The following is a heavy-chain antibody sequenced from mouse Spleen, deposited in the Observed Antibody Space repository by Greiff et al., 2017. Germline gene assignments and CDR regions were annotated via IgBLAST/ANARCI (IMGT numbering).Heavy chain of an antibody. CDR2: ISYDGSN. V-gene: IGHV3-6*01. Sequence: ESGPGLVKPSQSLSLTCSVTGYSITSGYYWNWIRQFPGNKLEWMGYISYDGSNNYNPSLTNRISITRDTSKNQFFLKLNSVTTEDTATYYCARGGDLNWYFDVWGTGTTVTVSS. D-gene: IGHD3-3*01. J-gene: IGHJ1*03. CDR3: ARGGDLNWYFDV. CDR1: GYSITSGYY.